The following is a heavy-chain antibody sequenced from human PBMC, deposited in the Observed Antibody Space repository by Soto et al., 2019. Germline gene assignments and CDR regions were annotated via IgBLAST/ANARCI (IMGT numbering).Heavy chain of an antibody. CDR1: GGTFSSYA. D-gene: IGHD5-12*01. CDR3: ARANVEMATIRFRVDWFDP. V-gene: IGHV1-69*13. J-gene: IGHJ5*02. CDR2: IIPIFGTA. Sequence: ASVKVSCKASGGTFSSYAISWVRQAPGQGLEWMGGIIPIFGTANYAQKFQVRVTMTADESTSTAYMELSSLRSEDTAVYYCARANVEMATIRFRVDWFDPWGQGILVSVSS.